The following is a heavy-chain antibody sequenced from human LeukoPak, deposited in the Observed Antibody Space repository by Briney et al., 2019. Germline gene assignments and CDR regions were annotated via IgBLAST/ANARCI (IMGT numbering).Heavy chain of an antibody. Sequence: RSLRLSCAASGFTVITSFMSWVRQAPGKGLEWISVIYNDGTTYYADSVKGRFTISRDNPKNTLYLQMNTLRAEDTAVYYCTKTGGPWDWGQGTLVTVSP. CDR2: IYNDGTT. V-gene: IGHV3-53*01. D-gene: IGHD7-27*01. CDR3: TKTGGPWD. J-gene: IGHJ4*02. CDR1: GFTVITSF.